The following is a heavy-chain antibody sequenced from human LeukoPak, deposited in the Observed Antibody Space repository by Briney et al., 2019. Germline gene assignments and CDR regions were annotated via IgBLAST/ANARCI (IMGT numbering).Heavy chain of an antibody. V-gene: IGHV3-15*01. Sequence: GGSLRLSCAASGFTFSNAWMSWVRQAPGKGLEWVGRIRSKTDGGATDYAVAVKGRFTISRDDSKNTLYLQMNSLKTEDTAVYYCATEVLLWFGANSDYWGQGTLVTVSS. D-gene: IGHD3-10*01. CDR1: GFTFSNAW. J-gene: IGHJ4*02. CDR2: IRSKTDGGAT. CDR3: ATEVLLWFGANSDY.